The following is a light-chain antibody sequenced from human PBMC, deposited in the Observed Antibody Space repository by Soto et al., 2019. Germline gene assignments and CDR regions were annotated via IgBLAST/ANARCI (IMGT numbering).Light chain of an antibody. CDR2: EVS. V-gene: IGLV2-23*02. J-gene: IGLJ1*01. Sequence: QSVLTQPASVSGSPGQSIAISCTGTSSDVGSSDLVSWYQQHPGKAPKLMIYEVSKRPSGVSDRFSGSKSDNTASLTISGLQAEDEADYYCCSYTCTRTYVFGTGTKVTVL. CDR3: CSYTCTRTYV. CDR1: SSDVGSSDL.